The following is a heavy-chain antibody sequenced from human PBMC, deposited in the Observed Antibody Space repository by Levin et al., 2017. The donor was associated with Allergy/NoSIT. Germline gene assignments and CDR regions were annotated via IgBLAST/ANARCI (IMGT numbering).Heavy chain of an antibody. J-gene: IGHJ4*02. Sequence: SETLSLTCSVSGDSISSADFYWSWIRQPPGKGLEWIGNIDHRGSTSYNPSLKSRISISLDTFKNEFSLRLTSVTAADTAVYYCARDRPYYYDSGPYHEGDWGQGILVIVSS. D-gene: IGHD3-22*01. CDR2: IDHRGST. CDR1: GDSISSADFY. CDR3: ARDRPYYYDSGPYHEGD. V-gene: IGHV4-30-4*01.